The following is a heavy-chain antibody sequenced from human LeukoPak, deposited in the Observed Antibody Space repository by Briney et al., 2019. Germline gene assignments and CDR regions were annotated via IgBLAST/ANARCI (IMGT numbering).Heavy chain of an antibody. CDR3: ARARGYYYVGGFDY. V-gene: IGHV1-18*01. D-gene: IGHD3-10*02. CDR2: ISAYNGNT. J-gene: IGHJ4*02. CDR1: GYTFTSYD. Sequence: GASVKVSCKPSGYTFTSYDISWVRQAPGQGLEWMGWISAYNGNTNYAQKLQGRVTMTTDTSTSTVYMELRSLRSDDTAVYYCARARGYYYVGGFDYWGQGTLVTVSS.